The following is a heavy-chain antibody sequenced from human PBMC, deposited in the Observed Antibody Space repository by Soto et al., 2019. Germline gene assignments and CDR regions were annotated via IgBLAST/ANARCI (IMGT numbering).Heavy chain of an antibody. CDR3: ARSRGDTYWDSYGFNY. CDR2: IYYSGTT. Sequence: PSETLSLTCTVSGDSVNSATYYWSWIRQPPGKGLEWIGYIYYSGTTKYSPSLKSRVTISLDTSKNQFSLNLSSVTAADTAVYYCARSRGDTYWDSYGFNYWGQGTLVTVSS. CDR1: GDSVNSATYY. J-gene: IGHJ4*02. D-gene: IGHD5-18*01. V-gene: IGHV4-61*01.